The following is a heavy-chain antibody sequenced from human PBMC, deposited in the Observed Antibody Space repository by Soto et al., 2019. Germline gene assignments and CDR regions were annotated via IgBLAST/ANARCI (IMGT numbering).Heavy chain of an antibody. CDR2: VYTVGST. D-gene: IGHD3-16*01. Sequence: QVQLQESGPRLVKPSETLSLTCTVSGGSLSNYYWSWTRQPAGKGLEWIGRVYTVGSTNYNPSLKSRVTMSIDTSKNQFSLRLTSVTAADTAVYFCARSPQTHSYAQFDSWGQGSLVTVSS. V-gene: IGHV4-4*07. CDR1: GGSLSNYY. CDR3: ARSPQTHSYAQFDS. J-gene: IGHJ4*02.